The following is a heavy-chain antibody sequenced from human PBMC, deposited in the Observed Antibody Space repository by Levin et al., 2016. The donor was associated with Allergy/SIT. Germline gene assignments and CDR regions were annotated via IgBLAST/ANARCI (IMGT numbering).Heavy chain of an antibody. D-gene: IGHD3-10*01. CDR2: IYYSGST. CDR1: GGSISSSSYY. CDR3: ARAGKMYYYGSGASWYFDL. V-gene: IGHV4-61*05. Sequence: SETLSLTCTVSGGSISSSSYYWSWIRQPPGKGLEWIGYIYYSGSTNYNPSLKSRVTISVDRSKNQFSLKLSSVTAADTAVYYCARAGKMYYYGSGASWYFDLWGRGTLVTVSS. J-gene: IGHJ2*01.